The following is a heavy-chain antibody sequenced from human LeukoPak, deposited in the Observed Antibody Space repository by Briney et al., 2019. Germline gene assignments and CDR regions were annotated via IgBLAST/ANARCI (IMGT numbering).Heavy chain of an antibody. CDR3: ARDLKTAMDYFDY. CDR2: ISSRSSTI. D-gene: IGHD2-2*01. V-gene: IGHV3-48*01. CDR1: GFTFSSYS. Sequence: GGSLRLSCAASGFTFSSYSMNWVRQAPGKGLEWVSYISSRSSTIYYADSVKGRFTISRDNAKNSLYLQMNSLRPEDTAVYYCARDLKTAMDYFDYWGQGALVTVFS. J-gene: IGHJ4*02.